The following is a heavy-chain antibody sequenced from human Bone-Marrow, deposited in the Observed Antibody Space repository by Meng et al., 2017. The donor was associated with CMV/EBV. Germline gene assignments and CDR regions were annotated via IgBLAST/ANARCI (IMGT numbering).Heavy chain of an antibody. J-gene: IGHJ4*02. Sequence: SGLAFSVSYMSWIRQAQGKGLGWVSYISSSGSTIYYADSVKGRFTISRENAKNSLYLQMNSLRAEDTAVYYCARGTGIAARPRAFDYWGQGTLVTVSS. D-gene: IGHD6-6*01. CDR3: ARGTGIAARPRAFDY. V-gene: IGHV3-11*04. CDR1: GLAFSVSY. CDR2: ISSSGSTI.